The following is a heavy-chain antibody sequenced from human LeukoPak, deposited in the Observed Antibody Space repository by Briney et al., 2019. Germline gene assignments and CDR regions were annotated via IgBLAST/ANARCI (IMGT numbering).Heavy chain of an antibody. J-gene: IGHJ4*02. CDR1: GYSFTDYD. CDR2: VNPKSGAT. CDR3: ARDLTGETSDY. D-gene: IGHD7-27*01. V-gene: IGHV1-2*02. Sequence: GASVTVSCKASGYSFTDYDMHWVRQAPGQGFEYMAWVNPKSGATYYAQKFQGRVTMTWDTSISTAYLELSSLRSDDTAVYYCARDLTGETSDYWSQGTLVTVSS.